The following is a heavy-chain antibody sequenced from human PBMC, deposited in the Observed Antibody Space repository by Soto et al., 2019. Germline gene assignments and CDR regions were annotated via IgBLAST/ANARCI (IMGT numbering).Heavy chain of an antibody. CDR3: TTDSYSTMILVRFDY. V-gene: IGHV3-33*01. CDR2: IWYDVSNK. CDR1: GFTFSSYG. Sequence: GGSLRLSCAASGFTFSSYGMHWVRQAPGKGLEWVAVIWYDVSNKYYADSVKGRFTISRDNSKNTLYLQMNSLKTEDTGIYYFTTDSYSTMILVRFDYWGHGTLVTVSS. D-gene: IGHD3-22*01. J-gene: IGHJ4*01.